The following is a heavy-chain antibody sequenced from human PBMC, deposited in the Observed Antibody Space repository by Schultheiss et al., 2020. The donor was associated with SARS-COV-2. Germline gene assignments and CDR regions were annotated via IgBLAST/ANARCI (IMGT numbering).Heavy chain of an antibody. V-gene: IGHV4-30-2*03. CDR2: IYYSGST. J-gene: IGHJ4*02. CDR3: ARQEGIVGAH. CDR1: GGSISSGGYS. Sequence: SETLSLTCAVSGGSISSGGYSWSWIRQPPGKGLEWIGSIYYSGSTYYNPSLKSRVTISVDTSKNQFSLKLSSVTAADTAVYYCARQEGIVGAHWGQGTLVTVSS. D-gene: IGHD1-26*01.